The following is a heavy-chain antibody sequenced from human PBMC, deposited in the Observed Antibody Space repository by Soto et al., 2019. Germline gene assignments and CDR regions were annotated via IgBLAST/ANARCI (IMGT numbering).Heavy chain of an antibody. Sequence: DVQLVESGGDLVQPGGSLRLSCVVSGFTFSGYWMSWVRQAPGKGLEWVDNINEDGSGKEYVDSVKGRFTISRDNAKNSLYLQMNTLRVEDTAVYYCARDPYNYGGYGYGMDVWGQGTTVTVSS. V-gene: IGHV3-7*05. J-gene: IGHJ6*02. D-gene: IGHD3-16*01. CDR2: INEDGSGK. CDR3: ARDPYNYGGYGYGMDV. CDR1: GFTFSGYW.